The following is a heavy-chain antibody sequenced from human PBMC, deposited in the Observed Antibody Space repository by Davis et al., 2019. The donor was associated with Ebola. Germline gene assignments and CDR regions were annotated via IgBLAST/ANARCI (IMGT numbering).Heavy chain of an antibody. V-gene: IGHV3-23*01. CDR3: ARTYYYGSGSYYHFDY. CDR1: GFTFSSYA. Sequence: GGSLRLSCAASGFTFSSYAMSWVRQAPGKGLEWVSAISGSGGSTYYADSVKGRFTISRDNAKNSLYLQMNSLRDEDTAVYYCARTYYYGSGSYYHFDYWGQGTLVTVSS. CDR2: ISGSGGST. D-gene: IGHD3-10*01. J-gene: IGHJ4*02.